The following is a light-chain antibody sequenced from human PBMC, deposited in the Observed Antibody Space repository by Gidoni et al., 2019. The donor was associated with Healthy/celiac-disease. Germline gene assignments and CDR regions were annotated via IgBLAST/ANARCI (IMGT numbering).Light chain of an antibody. Sequence: EIQMTQSPSSLSSSVGDRVTITCQASQGISNYLNWYQQKPGKAPKLLIYDASNLETGVPSRFSGSGSGTDFTFTISSLQPEDIATYYCQQYDNRPITFGGGTKVEIK. J-gene: IGKJ4*01. CDR1: QGISNY. V-gene: IGKV1-33*01. CDR2: DAS. CDR3: QQYDNRPIT.